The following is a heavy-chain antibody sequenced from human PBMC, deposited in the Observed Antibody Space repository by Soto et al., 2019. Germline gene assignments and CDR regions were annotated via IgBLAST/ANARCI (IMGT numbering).Heavy chain of an antibody. CDR3: VRDGTKTLRDWFDP. Sequence: SETLSLTCTVSGASISGFYWSWIRKSAGKGLEWIGRIYATGTTDYNPSLKSRVMMSVDTSMKQFSLKLRSVTAADTAVYYCVRDGTKTLRDWFDPWGQGISVTVSS. CDR2: IYATGTT. V-gene: IGHV4-4*07. J-gene: IGHJ5*02. D-gene: IGHD1-1*01. CDR1: GASISGFY.